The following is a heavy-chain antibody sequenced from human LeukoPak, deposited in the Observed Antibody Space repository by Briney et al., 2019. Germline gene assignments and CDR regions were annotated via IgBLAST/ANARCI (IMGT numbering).Heavy chain of an antibody. V-gene: IGHV3-30-3*01. J-gene: IGHJ4*02. CDR3: AREVLGYFDY. CDR2: ISYDGSNK. CDR1: GFTFSSYA. Sequence: GGSLRLSCAASGFTFSSYAMHWVRQAPGMGLEWVAVISYDGSNKYYADSVKGRFTISRDNSKNTLYLQMNSLRAEDTAVYYCAREVLGYFDYWGQGTLVTVSS.